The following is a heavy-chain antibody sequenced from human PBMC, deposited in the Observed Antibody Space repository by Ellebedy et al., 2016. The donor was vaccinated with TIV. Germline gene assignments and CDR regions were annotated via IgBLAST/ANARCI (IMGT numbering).Heavy chain of an antibody. CDR1: GYSFALYW. Sequence: GESLKISXEGSGYSFALYWISWVRQKPGKGLEWMGRIDPNDPRESYKSYSPSFQGHVTISADKSISTAYLQWSSLKASDTAMYYCARVDTAMVKDYWGQGTLVTVSS. CDR2: IDPNDPRESYK. J-gene: IGHJ4*02. V-gene: IGHV5-10-1*01. CDR3: ARVDTAMVKDY. D-gene: IGHD5-18*01.